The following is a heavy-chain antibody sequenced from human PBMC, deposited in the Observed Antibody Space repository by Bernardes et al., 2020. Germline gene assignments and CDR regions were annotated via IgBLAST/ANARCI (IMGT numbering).Heavy chain of an antibody. CDR2: ISWDGGST. Sequence: GGSLRLSCAASGFTFDDYTMHWVRQAPGKGLEWVSLISWDGGSTYYADSVKGRFTISRDNSKNSLYLQMNSLRTEDTALYYCAKDILDYDFWSGAFDYWGQGTLVTVSS. J-gene: IGHJ4*02. V-gene: IGHV3-43*01. D-gene: IGHD3-3*01. CDR3: AKDILDYDFWSGAFDY. CDR1: GFTFDDYT.